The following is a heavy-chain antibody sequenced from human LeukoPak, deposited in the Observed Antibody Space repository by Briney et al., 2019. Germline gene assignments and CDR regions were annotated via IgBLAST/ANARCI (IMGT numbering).Heavy chain of an antibody. Sequence: PSETLSLTCTVSGGSISSYYWSWIRQPPGKGLEWIGRIYTSGSADYNPSLNSRVTMSVDTSKNQFSLKLISVTAADTAVYYCARGPPPDFDYWGQGTLVTVSS. CDR3: ARGPPPDFDY. J-gene: IGHJ4*02. CDR1: GGSISSYY. V-gene: IGHV4-4*07. CDR2: IYTSGSA.